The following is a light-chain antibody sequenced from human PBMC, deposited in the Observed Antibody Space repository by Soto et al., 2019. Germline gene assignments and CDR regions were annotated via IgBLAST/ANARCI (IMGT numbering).Light chain of an antibody. CDR1: SSNIGSNT. Sequence: QSVLTQPPSASGTPGQRGTISCSGSSSNIGSNTVNWYQQLPGTAPKLLIYSNNQRPSGVHDRFSGSKSGTSASLAISGLQSEDEADYYCAAWDDSLNGFLFGGGTKVTVL. V-gene: IGLV1-44*01. CDR2: SNN. J-gene: IGLJ3*02. CDR3: AAWDDSLNGFL.